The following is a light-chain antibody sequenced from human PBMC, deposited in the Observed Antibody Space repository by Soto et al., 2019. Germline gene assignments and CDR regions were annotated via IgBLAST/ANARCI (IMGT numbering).Light chain of an antibody. V-gene: IGLV2-23*01. Sequence: QSALTQPASVSGSPGQSITISCTGTSSDVGSYNLVSWYQQHPGKAPKLMIYEGSKRPSGVSNRFSGSKSGNTASPTISGLQAEDEADYYCCSYAGSSPYVFGTGTKVTVL. CDR1: SSDVGSYNL. CDR2: EGS. J-gene: IGLJ1*01. CDR3: CSYAGSSPYV.